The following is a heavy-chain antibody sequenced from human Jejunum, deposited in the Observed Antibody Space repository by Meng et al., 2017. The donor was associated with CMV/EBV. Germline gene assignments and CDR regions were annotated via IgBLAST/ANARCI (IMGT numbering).Heavy chain of an antibody. CDR1: GFAFNNYA. J-gene: IGHJ4*02. Sequence: FAASGFAFNNYAIHWVRQAPGKGLEWVTLISYDGSNKFYADSVKGRFTISRDNSKNTVYVQMNSLRVEDTAMYFCARGYNYGPHDYWGQGTLVTVSS. CDR3: ARGYNYGPHDY. CDR2: ISYDGSNK. V-gene: IGHV3-30-3*01. D-gene: IGHD5-18*01.